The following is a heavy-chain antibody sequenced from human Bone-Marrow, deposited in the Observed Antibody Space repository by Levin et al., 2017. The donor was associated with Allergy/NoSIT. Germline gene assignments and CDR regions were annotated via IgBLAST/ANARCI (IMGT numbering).Heavy chain of an antibody. CDR3: ARAQGLVVVSESTSYQYGMDV. J-gene: IGHJ6*02. V-gene: IGHV4-61*01. Sequence: SETLSLTCNVSGGSITSGSYYWTWIRQLPGKGLEWIGYVYYSGYTTYNPSLRSRVTISVDTSKNQFSLTLNSVTAADTAVYYCARAQGLVVVSESTSYQYGMDVWGRGTLVTVSS. D-gene: IGHD2-15*01. CDR1: GGSITSGSYY. CDR2: VYYSGYT.